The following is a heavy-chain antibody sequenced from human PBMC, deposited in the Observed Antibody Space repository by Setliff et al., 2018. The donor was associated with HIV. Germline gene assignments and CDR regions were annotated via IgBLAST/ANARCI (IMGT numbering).Heavy chain of an antibody. CDR2: IYGSGTI. CDR1: GGSIIGRY. J-gene: IGHJ2*01. V-gene: IGHV4-4*07. D-gene: IGHD7-27*01. CDR3: ARSLGITYFDL. Sequence: SETLSLTCTVSGGSIIGRYWSWIRQPAGKGLEWIGRIYGSGTINYNPYLKSRVIMSVDTSKNVFSLKLTSLTAADTAVYYCARSLGITYFDLWGRGTLVTVSS.